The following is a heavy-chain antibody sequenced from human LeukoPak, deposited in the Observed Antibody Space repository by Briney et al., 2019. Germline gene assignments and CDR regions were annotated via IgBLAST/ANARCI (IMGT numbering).Heavy chain of an antibody. CDR3: AREYTSRFDY. V-gene: IGHV3-30-3*01. CDR1: GFTFSSYA. Sequence: PGGSLRLSCAAPGFTFSSYAMHWVRQAPGKGLEWVAVISYDGGNKYYADSVKGRFTISRDNSKNTLYLQMNSLRAEDTAVYYCAREYTSRFDYWGQGTLVTVSS. J-gene: IGHJ4*02. D-gene: IGHD2-2*01. CDR2: ISYDGGNK.